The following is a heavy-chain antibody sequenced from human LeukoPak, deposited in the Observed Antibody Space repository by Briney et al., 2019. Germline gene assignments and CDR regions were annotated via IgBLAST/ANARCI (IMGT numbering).Heavy chain of an antibody. Sequence: PGGSLRLSCAASGFTFSSYAMSWVRQAPGKGLEWVSAISGSGGSTYYADSVKGRFTISRDNAKNSLYLQMNSLRAEDTAVYYCARTATAYCGGDCYSPGWYNWFDPWGQGTLVTVSS. V-gene: IGHV3-23*01. D-gene: IGHD2-21*02. CDR2: ISGSGGST. CDR1: GFTFSSYA. CDR3: ARTATAYCGGDCYSPGWYNWFDP. J-gene: IGHJ5*02.